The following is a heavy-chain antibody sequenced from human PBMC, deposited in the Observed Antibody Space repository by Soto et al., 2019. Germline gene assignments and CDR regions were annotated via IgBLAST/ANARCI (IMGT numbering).Heavy chain of an antibody. CDR3: ARPRLVVGDSSPPWFDP. J-gene: IGHJ5*02. D-gene: IGHD6-13*01. Sequence: QVQLVESGGGVVQPGRSLRLSCAASGFTFSSYGMHWVRQAPGKGLEGVAVISYDGSNKYYADSVKGRFTISRDNSKNSLYLQMYSLRAEDTAVYYCARPRLVVGDSSPPWFDPWGQGTLVTVSS. V-gene: IGHV3-30*03. CDR2: ISYDGSNK. CDR1: GFTFSSYG.